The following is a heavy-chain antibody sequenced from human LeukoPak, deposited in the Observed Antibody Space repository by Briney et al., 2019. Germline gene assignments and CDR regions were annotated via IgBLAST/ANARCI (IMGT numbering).Heavy chain of an antibody. Sequence: GASVKVSCKVSVSTVTELSSHWFRRPPGKGLGRGGGFDHEDGETIYAQKFQGRVTMTEDTSTDTAYMELSSMRSEDTAVYYCATGRSIAAAGYQHWGQGTLVTVSS. V-gene: IGHV1-24*01. D-gene: IGHD6-13*01. CDR1: VSTVTELS. J-gene: IGHJ1*01. CDR3: ATGRSIAAAGYQH. CDR2: FDHEDGET.